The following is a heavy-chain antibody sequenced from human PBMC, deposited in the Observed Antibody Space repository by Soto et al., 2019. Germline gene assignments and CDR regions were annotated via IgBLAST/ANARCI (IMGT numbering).Heavy chain of an antibody. CDR2: INAGNGNT. Sequence: ASVKVSCKASGYTFTSYAMHWVRQAPGQRLEWMGWINAGNGNTKYSQKFQGRVTITRDTSASTAYMELSSLRSEDTAVYYCARGGPIRGYFDWLLYFWGQGTLVTVSS. V-gene: IGHV1-3*01. CDR3: ARGGPIRGYFDWLLYF. CDR1: GYTFTSYA. D-gene: IGHD3-9*01. J-gene: IGHJ4*02.